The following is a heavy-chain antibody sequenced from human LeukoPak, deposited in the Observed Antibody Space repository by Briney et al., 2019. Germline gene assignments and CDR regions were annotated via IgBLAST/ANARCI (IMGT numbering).Heavy chain of an antibody. J-gene: IGHJ4*02. CDR1: GFTFSSYS. V-gene: IGHV3-21*01. CDR2: ISSSSSYI. Sequence: PGGSLRLSCVASGFTFSSYSMNWVRQAPGKGLEWVSSISSSSSYIYYADSVKGRFTISRDNAKNSLYLQMNSLRAEDTAVYYCARGDRDLYCSSTSCYPVLGGQGILVTVSS. D-gene: IGHD2-2*01. CDR3: ARGDRDLYCSSTSCYPVL.